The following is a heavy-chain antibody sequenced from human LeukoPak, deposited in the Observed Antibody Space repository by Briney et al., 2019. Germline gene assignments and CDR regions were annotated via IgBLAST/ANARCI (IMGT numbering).Heavy chain of an antibody. CDR2: IWYDGSNK. CDR3: VRGGKYFDY. Sequence: GGSLRLSCAASGFTFSNYGMHWVRQSPGKGLEWVAVIWYDGSNKYYADSVKGRFTISRDNAKNSLYLQMNSLRDEDTAVYYCVRGGKYFDYWGQGTLVTVSS. CDR1: GFTFSNYG. J-gene: IGHJ4*02. V-gene: IGHV3-33*01.